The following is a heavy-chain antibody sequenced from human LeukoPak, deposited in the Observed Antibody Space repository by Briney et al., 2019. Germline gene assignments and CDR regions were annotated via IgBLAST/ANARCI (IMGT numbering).Heavy chain of an antibody. CDR2: IYYSGST. Sequence: SQTLSLTCTVSGGSISSGGYYWSWIRQHPGTGLEWIGYIYYSGSTYYNPSLKSRVTISVDTSKNQFSLKLSSVTAADTAVYYCARDDIKQHILDYWGQGTLVTVSS. J-gene: IGHJ4*02. D-gene: IGHD5-12*01. CDR1: GGSISSGGYY. V-gene: IGHV4-31*03. CDR3: ARDDIKQHILDY.